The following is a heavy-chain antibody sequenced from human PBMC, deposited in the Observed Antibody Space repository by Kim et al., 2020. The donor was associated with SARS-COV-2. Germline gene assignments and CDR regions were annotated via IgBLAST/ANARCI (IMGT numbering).Heavy chain of an antibody. D-gene: IGHD6-13*01. CDR3: ARGPATGYTTNWFDP. J-gene: IGHJ5*02. Sequence: DSVKGRFTISRDNAKNSLYLQMNSLRADDTAVYYCARGPATGYTTNWFDPWGQGTLVTVSS. V-gene: IGHV3-21*01.